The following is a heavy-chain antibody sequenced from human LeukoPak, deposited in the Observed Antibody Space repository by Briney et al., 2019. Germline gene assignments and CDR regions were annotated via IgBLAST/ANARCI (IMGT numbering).Heavy chain of an antibody. CDR2: IIPIFGTA. D-gene: IGHD6-19*01. J-gene: IGHJ4*02. CDR1: GGTFSSYA. Sequence: SVKVSCKASGGTFSSYAISWVRQAPGQGLEWMGGIIPIFGTANYAQKFQGRVTITADESTSTAYMELSSLRSEDTAVYYCARSEAAVAVNPSDYWGQGTLVTVSS. CDR3: ARSEAAVAVNPSDY. V-gene: IGHV1-69*01.